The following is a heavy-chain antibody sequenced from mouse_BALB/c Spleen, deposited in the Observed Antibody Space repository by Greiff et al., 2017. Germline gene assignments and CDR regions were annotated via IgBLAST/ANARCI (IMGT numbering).Heavy chain of an antibody. D-gene: IGHD1-1*02. CDR2: INPSTGYT. V-gene: IGHV1-7*01. CDR3: SRYYALGY. Sequence: VKLQESGAELAKPGASVKMSCKASGYTFTSYWMHWVKQRPGQGLEWIGYINPSTGYTEYNQKFKDKATLTADKSSSTAYMQLSSLTSEDSAVYFLSRYYALGYWGQGTTLTVSS. J-gene: IGHJ2*01. CDR1: GYTFTSYW.